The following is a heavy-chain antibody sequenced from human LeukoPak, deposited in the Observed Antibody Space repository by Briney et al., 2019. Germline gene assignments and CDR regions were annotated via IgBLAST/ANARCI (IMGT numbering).Heavy chain of an antibody. CDR1: GFTFSSYA. Sequence: GGSLGLSCAASGFTFSSYAMSWVRQAPGKGLEWVSAISGSGGSTYYADSVKGRFTISRDNSKNTLYLQMNSLRAEDTAVYYCAKSDTTIFGVVIPYGMDVWGQGTTVTVSS. CDR2: ISGSGGST. J-gene: IGHJ6*02. D-gene: IGHD3-3*01. CDR3: AKSDTTIFGVVIPYGMDV. V-gene: IGHV3-23*01.